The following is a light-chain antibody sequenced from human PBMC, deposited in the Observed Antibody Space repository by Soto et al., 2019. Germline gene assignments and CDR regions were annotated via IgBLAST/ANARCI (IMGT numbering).Light chain of an antibody. CDR2: EVS. V-gene: IGLV2-14*03. Sequence: QSVLTQPASVSGSPGQSLTIVCTGTSRDVGGYNYVSWYQQHPGKAPKLIISEVSNRPSGVSSRFSGSKSGNTASLTISGLQAEDEADYYCSSFTTSTSWVFGGGTQLTVL. J-gene: IGLJ3*02. CDR3: SSFTTSTSWV. CDR1: SRDVGGYNY.